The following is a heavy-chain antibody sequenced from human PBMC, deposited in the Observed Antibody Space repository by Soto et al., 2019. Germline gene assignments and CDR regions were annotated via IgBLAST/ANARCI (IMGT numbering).Heavy chain of an antibody. CDR2: IYYSGST. Sequence: SETLSLTCTVSGGSISSYYWSWIRQPPGKGLEWIGYIYYSGSTNYNPSLKSRVTISVDTSKNQFSLKLSSVTAADTAVYYCAREGSLPGIAVAGTPINAFDIWGQGTMVTVSS. V-gene: IGHV4-59*01. CDR3: AREGSLPGIAVAGTPINAFDI. D-gene: IGHD6-19*01. J-gene: IGHJ3*02. CDR1: GGSISSYY.